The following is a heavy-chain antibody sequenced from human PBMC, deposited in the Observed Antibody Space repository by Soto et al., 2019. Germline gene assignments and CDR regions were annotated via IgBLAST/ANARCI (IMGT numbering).Heavy chain of an antibody. CDR1: GFPFTSAW. V-gene: IGHV3-15*07. CDR3: AADYSGGNYPIDY. J-gene: IGHJ4*02. CDR2: IKSKTSGETR. D-gene: IGHD1-26*01. Sequence: EVQLVESGGGLVKAGESLRLSCVVSGFPFTSAWLHWVRQAPGKGLEWVARIKSKTSGETRDYAAPVKGRFTISRDDSKNTVWLQMNSLKSEDSAVYYCAADYSGGNYPIDYWGQGRLVTVSS.